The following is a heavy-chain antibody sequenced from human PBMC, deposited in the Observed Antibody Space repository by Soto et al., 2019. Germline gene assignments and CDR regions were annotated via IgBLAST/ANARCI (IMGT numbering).Heavy chain of an antibody. CDR1: GFSLSTSGMR. Sequence: ASGPTLVNPTHTLTLTCTFSGFSLSTSGMRVSWIRQPPGKALEWLARIDWDDDKFYSTSLKTRLTISKDTSKNQVVLTMTNMDPVDTATYYCARIAVAGHLDYWGQGTLVTVSS. V-gene: IGHV2-70*04. D-gene: IGHD6-19*01. J-gene: IGHJ4*02. CDR2: IDWDDDK. CDR3: ARIAVAGHLDY.